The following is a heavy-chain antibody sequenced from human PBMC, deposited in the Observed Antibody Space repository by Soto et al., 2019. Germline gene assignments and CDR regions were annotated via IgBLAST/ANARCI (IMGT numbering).Heavy chain of an antibody. Sequence: SETLSLTCTVSGGSISSGGYYWSWIRQHPGKGLEWIGYIYYSGSTYYNPSLKSRVTISVDTSKNQFSLKLSSVTAADTAVYYCARDSPTEPYRTTDAFDIWGQGTMVTVSS. CDR2: IYYSGST. J-gene: IGHJ3*02. D-gene: IGHD5-18*01. CDR3: ARDSPTEPYRTTDAFDI. CDR1: GGSISSGGYY. V-gene: IGHV4-31*03.